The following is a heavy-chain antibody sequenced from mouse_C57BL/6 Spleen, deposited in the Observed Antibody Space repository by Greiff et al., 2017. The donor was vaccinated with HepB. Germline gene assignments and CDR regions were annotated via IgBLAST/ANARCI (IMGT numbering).Heavy chain of an antibody. Sequence: VKLMESGPGLVAPSQSLSITCTVSGFSFTSYAISWVRQPPGKGLEWLGVIWTGGGTNYNSALKSRLSISKDNSKSQVFLKMNSLQTDDTARYYCARNRGYSDYYAMDYWGQGTSVTVSS. V-gene: IGHV2-9-1*01. D-gene: IGHD2-3*01. CDR3: ARNRGYSDYYAMDY. CDR2: IWTGGGT. J-gene: IGHJ4*01. CDR1: GFSFTSYA.